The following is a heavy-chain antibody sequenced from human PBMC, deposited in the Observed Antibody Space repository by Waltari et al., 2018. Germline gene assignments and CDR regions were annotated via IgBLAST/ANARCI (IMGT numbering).Heavy chain of an antibody. CDR2: IRGSGGST. CDR3: ASRDDAFDI. CDR1: GFTFSRYA. V-gene: IGHV3-23*01. J-gene: IGHJ3*02. Sequence: EVQLLESGGGLVQPGGSLRLSCEAAGFTFSRYAMSWVRQAPGKGLEWVSAIRGSGGSTYYADSVKGRFTISRDNSKNTLYLQMNSLRAEDTAVYYCASRDDAFDIWGQGTMVTVSS.